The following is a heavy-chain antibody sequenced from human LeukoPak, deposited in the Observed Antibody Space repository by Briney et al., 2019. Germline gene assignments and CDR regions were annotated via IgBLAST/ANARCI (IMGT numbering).Heavy chain of an antibody. CDR1: GFTLSDYW. V-gene: IGHV3-7*01. CDR2: IKHDGSEK. J-gene: IGHJ4*02. D-gene: IGHD1-26*01. Sequence: GGSLRLSCAASGFTLSDYWMTWVRQAPGKGLEWVANIKHDGSEKYYVDSVKGRFTISRDVSRNSLYLQMNSLRAEDTAVYYCARDQWELYFDYWGQGTLVTVSS. CDR3: ARDQWELYFDY.